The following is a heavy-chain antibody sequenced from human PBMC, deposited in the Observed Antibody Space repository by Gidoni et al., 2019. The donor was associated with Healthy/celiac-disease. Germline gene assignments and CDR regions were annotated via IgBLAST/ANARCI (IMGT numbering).Heavy chain of an antibody. CDR2: ISWNSGSI. Sequence: EVQLVESGGGLVQPGRSLRLSCAASGFTFDDYAMHWVRQAPGKGLEWVSGISWNSGSIGYADSVKGRFTISRDNAKNSLYLQMNSLRAEDTALYYCAVVYARNYYYYGMDVWGQGTTVTVSS. CDR3: AVVYARNYYYYGMDV. CDR1: GFTFDDYA. V-gene: IGHV3-9*01. J-gene: IGHJ6*02. D-gene: IGHD2-8*02.